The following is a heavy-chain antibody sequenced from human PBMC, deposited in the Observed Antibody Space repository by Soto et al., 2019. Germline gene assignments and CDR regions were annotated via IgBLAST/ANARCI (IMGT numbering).Heavy chain of an antibody. J-gene: IGHJ1*01. Sequence: GGSLRLSCVASGFTFSNYAMSWVRLAPGKGLEWVSAISGSGGTTYYTDSVKGRFTISRDNSKNTLYLQLNSLRAEDTAVYYCAKEGLYCTSTSCYGSGYFQHWGQGTLITVSS. CDR3: AKEGLYCTSTSCYGSGYFQH. CDR2: ISGSGGTT. CDR1: GFTFSNYA. D-gene: IGHD2-2*01. V-gene: IGHV3-23*01.